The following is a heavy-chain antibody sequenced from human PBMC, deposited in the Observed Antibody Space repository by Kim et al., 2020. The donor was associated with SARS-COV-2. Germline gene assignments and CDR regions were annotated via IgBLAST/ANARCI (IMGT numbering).Heavy chain of an antibody. CDR1: GFTFSDHY. CDR3: TRGGGSSWSTTAIDY. J-gene: IGHJ4*02. V-gene: IGHV3-72*01. D-gene: IGHD6-13*01. CDR2: IRNEANGYTT. Sequence: GGSLRLSCAASGFTFSDHYMDWVRQAPGKGLEWVGRIRNEANGYTTEYAASVKGRFTVSRDDSKNSLYLQMNSLKDDDTAVYYCTRGGGSSWSTTAIDYWGQGTLVTVSS.